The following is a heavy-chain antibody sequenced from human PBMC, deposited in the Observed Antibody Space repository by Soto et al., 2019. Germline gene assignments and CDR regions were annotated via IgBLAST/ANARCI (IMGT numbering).Heavy chain of an antibody. D-gene: IGHD3-10*01. CDR2: ISYDGYLK. J-gene: IGHJ6*02. CDR1: GFTFSTYG. CDR3: AKDFKVSGSHYGTLNYYYGMDV. Sequence: GGSLRLACAASGFTFSTYGMQWVRQAPGKGLEWVAVISYDGYLKYYVDSVKGRFTVARDNSKNTLFLEMNSLRVEDTAVYFCAKDFKVSGSHYGTLNYYYGMDVWGQGTTVTVSS. V-gene: IGHV3-30*18.